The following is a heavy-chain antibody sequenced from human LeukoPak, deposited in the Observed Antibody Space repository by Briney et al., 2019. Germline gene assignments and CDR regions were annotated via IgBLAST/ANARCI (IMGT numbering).Heavy chain of an antibody. Sequence: SETLSLTCAVYGGSFSGYYWSWIRQPPGKGLEWIGRIYTSGSTNYNPSLKSRVTMSVDTSKNQFSLKLSSVTAADTAVYYCARSDYDILTGHPYFDYWGQGTLVTVSS. CDR3: ARSDYDILTGHPYFDY. D-gene: IGHD3-9*01. CDR2: IYTSGST. CDR1: GGSFSGYY. V-gene: IGHV4-59*10. J-gene: IGHJ4*02.